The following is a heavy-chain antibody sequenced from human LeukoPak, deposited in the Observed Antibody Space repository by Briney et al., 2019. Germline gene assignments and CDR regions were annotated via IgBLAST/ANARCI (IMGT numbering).Heavy chain of an antibody. Sequence: GGSLRLSCAASGFTFSSYGMHWVRQAPGKGLEGVAVIWYDGSNKYYADSVKGRFTISRDNSKNTLDLQMNSLRAEDTAVYYCARGGSVAGDWGQGTLVTVSS. CDR1: GFTFSSYG. J-gene: IGHJ4*02. CDR2: IWYDGSNK. CDR3: ARGGSVAGD. V-gene: IGHV3-33*01. D-gene: IGHD6-19*01.